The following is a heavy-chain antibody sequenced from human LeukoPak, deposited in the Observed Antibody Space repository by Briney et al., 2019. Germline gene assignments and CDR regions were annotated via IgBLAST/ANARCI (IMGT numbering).Heavy chain of an antibody. CDR3: AKGISGYSYGIDY. D-gene: IGHD5-18*01. V-gene: IGHV3-23*01. CDR1: GFTFSSYG. J-gene: IGHJ4*02. CDR2: ISGSGGTT. Sequence: GRSLRLSCAASGFTFSSYGMHWVRQAPGKGREWVSSISGSGGTTYYADSVKGRFTISRDNSKNTLYLQMNSLRAGDTAAYYCAKGISGYSYGIDYWGQGTLVTVSS.